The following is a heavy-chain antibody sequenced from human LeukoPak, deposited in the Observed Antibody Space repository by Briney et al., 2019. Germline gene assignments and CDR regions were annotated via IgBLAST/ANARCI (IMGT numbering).Heavy chain of an antibody. D-gene: IGHD1-26*01. CDR2: ISGGSSTI. CDR1: GLIFSSFS. V-gene: IGHV3-48*04. CDR3: ARDWHSGSYYGGYYDY. Sequence: GGSLRLSCAASGLIFSSFSMNWVRQAPGKGLEWVSYISGGSSTIYYADSVKGRFTISRDNAKNSLYLQMNSLRAEDTAVYYCARDWHSGSYYGGYYDYWAQGTLVTVSS. J-gene: IGHJ4*02.